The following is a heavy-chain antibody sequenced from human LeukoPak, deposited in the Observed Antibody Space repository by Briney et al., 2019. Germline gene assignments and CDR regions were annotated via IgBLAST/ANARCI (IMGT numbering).Heavy chain of an antibody. CDR3: ARDPHLDYYYDSSGYSDY. D-gene: IGHD3-22*01. CDR1: GVTFSSYW. CDR2: IKQEGSEK. V-gene: IGHV3-7*01. Sequence: GGSLRLSCAPSGVTFSSYWMSWVRHAPGRGLEWVANIKQEGSEKYYVESVKGRFSISRDNAKNSLYLQMNSLRAEDTAVYYCARDPHLDYYYDSSGYSDYWGQGTLVTVSS. J-gene: IGHJ4*02.